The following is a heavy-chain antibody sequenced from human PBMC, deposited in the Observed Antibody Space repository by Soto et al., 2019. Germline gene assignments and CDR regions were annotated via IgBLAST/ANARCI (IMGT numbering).Heavy chain of an antibody. CDR2: IGTAGDT. V-gene: IGHV3-13*01. CDR3: ARGGKYGSGKSDGYYTDV. D-gene: IGHD3-10*01. Sequence: EVQLVESGGGLVQPGGSLRLSCAASGFTFSSYDMHWVRQATGKGLEWVSAIGTAGDTYYPGSVKGRFTISRENAKNSLYLQMNSLRDGDTAVYYCARGGKYGSGKSDGYYTDVWGKGTTVTVSS. J-gene: IGHJ6*03. CDR1: GFTFSSYD.